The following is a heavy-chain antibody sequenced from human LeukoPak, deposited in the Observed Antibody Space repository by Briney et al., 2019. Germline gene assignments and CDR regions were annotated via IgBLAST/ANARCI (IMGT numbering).Heavy chain of an antibody. J-gene: IGHJ5*02. V-gene: IGHV3-9*02. CDR3: AKAASA. CDR2: ISWNSGSI. Sequence: VQPGGSLRLSCAASGFTSSDYTMNWVRQAPGKGLEWVSGISWNSGSIGYADSVKGRFTISRDNAKNSLYLQMNSLRAEDTALYYCAKAASAWGQGTLVTVSS. CDR1: GFTSSDYT.